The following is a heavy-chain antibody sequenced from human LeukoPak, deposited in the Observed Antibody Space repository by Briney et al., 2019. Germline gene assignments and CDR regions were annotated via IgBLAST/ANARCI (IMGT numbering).Heavy chain of an antibody. CDR1: GFTVSDNY. D-gene: IGHD1-26*01. CDR3: ARVGPTYYFDY. V-gene: IGHV3-23*01. Sequence: PGGSLRLSCAASGFTVSDNYITWVRQAPGKGLEWVSAISAGGSNTYSADSVKGRFTISRDNSKNTLYLQVNSLRAEDTAVYYCARVGPTYYFDYWGQGTLVTVSS. J-gene: IGHJ4*02. CDR2: ISAGGSNT.